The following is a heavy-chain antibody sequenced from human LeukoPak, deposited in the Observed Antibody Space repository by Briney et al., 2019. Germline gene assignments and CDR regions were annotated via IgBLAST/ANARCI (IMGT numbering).Heavy chain of an antibody. CDR2: IYPGDSDT. Sequence: GESLKISCKASGDTFTNYWIAWVRQMPVIGLEWMGIIYPGDSDTRYSPSVEGQVTISVDKSISTAFLQWSSLKASDTAMYYCARGGVFSSSWFAYFDYWGQGTLVTVSS. J-gene: IGHJ4*02. CDR3: ARGGVFSSSWFAYFDY. CDR1: GDTFTNYW. V-gene: IGHV5-51*01. D-gene: IGHD6-13*01.